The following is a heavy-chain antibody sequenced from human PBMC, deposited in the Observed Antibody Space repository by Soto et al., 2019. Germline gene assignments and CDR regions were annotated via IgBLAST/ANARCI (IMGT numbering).Heavy chain of an antibody. CDR3: ARDSAGYCSGGSCYSPGWFLL. Sequence: AVRSLSVWWGAAGCTVGDNGMSWVRQAPGKGLEWVSVIYSDGSTYYADSVKGRFTISRDNSQNTLYLQMNSLRAEDTAVYYCARDSAGYCSGGSCYSPGWFLLWGQGTPVTVSS. CDR2: IYSDGST. CDR1: GCTVGDNG. V-gene: IGHV3-66*01. D-gene: IGHD2-15*01. J-gene: IGHJ1*01.